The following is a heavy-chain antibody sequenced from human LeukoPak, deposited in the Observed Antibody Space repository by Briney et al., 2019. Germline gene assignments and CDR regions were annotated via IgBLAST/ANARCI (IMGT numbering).Heavy chain of an antibody. J-gene: IGHJ6*03. CDR3: AKDLLPTRYYYMDV. CDR1: GFTFDDYA. CDR2: ISWNSGSI. D-gene: IGHD1-26*01. Sequence: GGSLRLSCAPSGFTFDDYAMHWVRQAPGKGLEGVSGISWNSGSIGYADSVKGRFTISRDNAKNSLYLQMNSLRAEDTALYYCAKDLLPTRYYYMDVWGKGTTVTVSS. V-gene: IGHV3-9*01.